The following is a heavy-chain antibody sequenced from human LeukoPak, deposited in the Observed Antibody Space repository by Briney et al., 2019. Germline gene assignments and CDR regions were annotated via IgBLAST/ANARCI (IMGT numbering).Heavy chain of an antibody. Sequence: GRSLRLSCAASGFTFSSYGMHWVRQAPGKGLEWVAVISYDGSHKYSADSVTGRFTISRDNSKNTLYLQMNSLRTEDTAVYFCSASRPHYGDYYGLDVWGHGTTVTVSS. D-gene: IGHD4/OR15-4a*01. CDR2: ISYDGSHK. CDR3: SASRPHYGDYYGLDV. CDR1: GFTFSSYG. J-gene: IGHJ6*02. V-gene: IGHV3-30*03.